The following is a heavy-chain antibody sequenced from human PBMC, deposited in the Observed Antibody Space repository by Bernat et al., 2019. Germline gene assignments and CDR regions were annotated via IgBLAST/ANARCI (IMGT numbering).Heavy chain of an antibody. V-gene: IGHV3-23*01. CDR3: AKDSVLIMTTVTNADY. CDR2: ISCSGGST. Sequence: EVQLLESGGGLVQPGGSLRLSCAASGFTFSSYAISWVRQAPGKGLEWVSAISCSGGSTYYADSVKGRFTISRDNSKNTLYLQMNSLRAEDTAVYYCAKDSVLIMTTVTNADYWGQGTLVTVSS. D-gene: IGHD4-17*01. J-gene: IGHJ4*02. CDR1: GFTFSSYA.